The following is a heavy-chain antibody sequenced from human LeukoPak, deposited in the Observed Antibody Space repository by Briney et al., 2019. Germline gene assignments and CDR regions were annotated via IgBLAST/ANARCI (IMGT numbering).Heavy chain of an antibody. CDR2: IRYDGSNK. J-gene: IGHJ4*02. D-gene: IGHD3-10*01. CDR1: GFSYSIYG. V-gene: IGHV3-30*02. Sequence: GGSLRLSCAASGFSYSIYGMHWVRQAPGKGLEWVAFIRYDGSNKYYADSVKGRFTISRDNSKNTLYLQMNSLRAEDTAVYYCAKDDGYYYGSGPFDYWGQGTLVTVSS. CDR3: AKDDGYYYGSGPFDY.